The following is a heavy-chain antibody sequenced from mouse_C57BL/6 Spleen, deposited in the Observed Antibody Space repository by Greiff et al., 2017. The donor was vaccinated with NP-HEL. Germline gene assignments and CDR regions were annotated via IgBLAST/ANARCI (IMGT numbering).Heavy chain of an antibody. CDR2: IYPGSGNT. V-gene: IGHV1-76*01. CDR1: GYTFTDYY. D-gene: IGHD2-2*01. J-gene: IGHJ3*01. CDR3: AGGYLAY. Sequence: VQLQQSGAELVRPGASVKLSCKASGYTFTDYYINWVKQRPGQGLEWIARIYPGSGNTYYNEKFKGQATLTAEKSSSTAYMQLSSLTSEYSAVYFCAGGYLAYWGQGTLVTVSA.